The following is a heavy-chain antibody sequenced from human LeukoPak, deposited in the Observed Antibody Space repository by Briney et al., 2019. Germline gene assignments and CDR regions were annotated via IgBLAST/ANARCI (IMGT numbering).Heavy chain of an antibody. J-gene: IGHJ4*02. CDR1: GFTFSSYA. CDR2: INDSNDNT. CDR3: AKGTYDSTPFDY. Sequence: GGSLRLSCAASGFTFSSYAMTWVRQALGKGLEWVSTINDSNDNTYSADSVKGRFTISRDNSKNTLYLQMNNLRAEDTAVYYCAKGTYDSTPFDYWGQGTLVTVSS. D-gene: IGHD3-16*01. V-gene: IGHV3-23*01.